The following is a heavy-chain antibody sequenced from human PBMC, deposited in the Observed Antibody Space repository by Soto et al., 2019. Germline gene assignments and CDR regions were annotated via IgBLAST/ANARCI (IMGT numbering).Heavy chain of an antibody. CDR1: GLSVRNNY. D-gene: IGHD3-10*01. CDR2: IYNDGTT. J-gene: IGHJ6*02. CDR3: VRPLPSGRNYGMDV. Sequence: EVQLVESGGGLIQPGGSLRLSCTASGLSVRNNYMSWVRQAPGMGLEWVSVIYNDGTTYYADSVKGRFTISRDTSKNTLSLQMDSLRAEDTAVYYCVRPLPSGRNYGMDVWGQVTTVTVSS. V-gene: IGHV3-53*01.